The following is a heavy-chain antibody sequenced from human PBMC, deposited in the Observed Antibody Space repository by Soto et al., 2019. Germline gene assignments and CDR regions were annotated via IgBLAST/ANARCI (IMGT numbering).Heavy chain of an antibody. CDR2: ISGSDGST. D-gene: IGHD6-13*01. J-gene: IGHJ4*02. CDR1: GFTFSSYA. V-gene: IGHV3-23*01. Sequence: EVQLLESGGGLVQPGGSLRRSCAASGFTFSSYAMNWIRQAPGKGLEWVSVISGSDGSTYYADSVKGRFTISRDNSKHTLNLQMNSLRAEDTALYYCARRSSSWYFDYWGQGTLVTVSS. CDR3: ARRSSSWYFDY.